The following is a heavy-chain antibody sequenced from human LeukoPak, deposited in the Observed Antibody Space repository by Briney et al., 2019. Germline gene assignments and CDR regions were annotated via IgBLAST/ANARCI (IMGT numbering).Heavy chain of an antibody. J-gene: IGHJ5*02. Sequence: SGGSLRLSCAASGFTFSSYAMSWVRQAPGKGLEWVSAISGSGGSTYYADSVKGRFPISRDNSKNTLYLQMNSLRAEDTAVYYCAKDGIAAAGTGFDPWGQGTLVTVSS. D-gene: IGHD6-13*01. CDR1: GFTFSSYA. V-gene: IGHV3-23*01. CDR3: AKDGIAAAGTGFDP. CDR2: ISGSGGST.